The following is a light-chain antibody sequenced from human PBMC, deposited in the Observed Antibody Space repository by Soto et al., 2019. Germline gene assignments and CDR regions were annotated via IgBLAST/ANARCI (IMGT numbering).Light chain of an antibody. Sequence: QSVLTQPASVSGSPGQSNTISCTGTSSDVGAYNYVSWYQQHPGKAPKLMIYDVNIRPSGVSDRFSGSKSGNTASLTISGLQAEDEADYYCSSYTTSSLVFGGGTKLTVL. CDR3: SSYTTSSLV. CDR1: SSDVGAYNY. CDR2: DVN. V-gene: IGLV2-14*01. J-gene: IGLJ2*01.